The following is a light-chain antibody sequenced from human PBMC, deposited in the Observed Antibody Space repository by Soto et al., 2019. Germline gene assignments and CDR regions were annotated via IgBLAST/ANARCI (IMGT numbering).Light chain of an antibody. J-gene: IGKJ4*01. V-gene: IGKV4-1*01. Sequence: DIVMTQSPDSLAVSLGERATINCKSSQSVLSSSNNKNFLGWYRQRPGQPPKLLIYWASTRESGVPDRFTGSGSGTDFTLTISSLQAEDVAVYYCQQYYGAPLTFGGGTKVEIK. CDR1: QSVLSSSNNKNF. CDR2: WAS. CDR3: QQYYGAPLT.